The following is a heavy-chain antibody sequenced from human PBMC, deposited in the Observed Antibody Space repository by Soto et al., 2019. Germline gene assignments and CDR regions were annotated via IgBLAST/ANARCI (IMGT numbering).Heavy chain of an antibody. D-gene: IGHD2-2*01. CDR1: GGSISSSSYY. CDR2: IYYSGST. CDR3: ASRLVYCRSPSCRGKSDY. J-gene: IGHJ4*01. Sequence: SETLSLTCTVSGGSISSSSYYWGWIRQPPGKGLEWIGSIYYSGSTYYNPSLKSRVTISVDTSKNQFSLKLSSVTAADTAVYYCASRLVYCRSPSCRGKSDYWAHGTPVT. V-gene: IGHV4-39*01.